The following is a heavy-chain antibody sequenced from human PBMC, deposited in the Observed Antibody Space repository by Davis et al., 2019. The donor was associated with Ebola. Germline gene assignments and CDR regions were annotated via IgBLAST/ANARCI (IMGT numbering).Heavy chain of an antibody. CDR3: ARETGFRSGSPGDAFDI. J-gene: IGHJ3*02. CDR1: GYTFTSYD. CDR2: MNPNSGNT. V-gene: IGHV1-8*01. Sequence: ASVKVSCKASGYTFTSYDINWVRQATGQGLEWMGWMNPNSGNTGYAQKFQGRVTMTRDTSTSTVYMELSSLRSEDTAVYYCARETGFRSGSPGDAFDIWGQGTMVTVSS. D-gene: IGHD3-10*01.